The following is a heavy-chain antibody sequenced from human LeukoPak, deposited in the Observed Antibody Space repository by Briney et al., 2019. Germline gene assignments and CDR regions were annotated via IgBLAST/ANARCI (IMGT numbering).Heavy chain of an antibody. CDR3: AATTIGSGSYTFDY. J-gene: IGHJ4*02. CDR2: IHYRGST. V-gene: IGHV4-59*01. CDR1: GDFINSSY. D-gene: IGHD3-10*01. Sequence: SETPSLTCTVPGDFINSSYWSWIRQPPGKGLEVIGYIHYRGSTFYNPSLKSRLTISVETSKNQFSLKLNSVTAADTAVYYCAATTIGSGSYTFDYWGQGTLVTVSS.